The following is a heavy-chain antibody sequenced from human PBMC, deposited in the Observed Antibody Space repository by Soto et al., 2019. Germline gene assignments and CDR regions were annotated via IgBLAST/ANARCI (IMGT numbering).Heavy chain of an antibody. CDR2: INHSGST. CDR1: GGSFSGYY. J-gene: IGHJ5*02. V-gene: IGHV4-34*01. CDR3: AKVSIRAKTWQQLVGGWFDP. Sequence: SETLSLTCAVYGGSFSGYYWSWIRQPPGKGLEWIGEINHSGSTNYNPSLKSRVTISVDTSKNQFSLKLSSVTAADTAVYYCAKVSIRAKTWQQLVGGWFDPWGQGTLVTVSS. D-gene: IGHD6-13*01.